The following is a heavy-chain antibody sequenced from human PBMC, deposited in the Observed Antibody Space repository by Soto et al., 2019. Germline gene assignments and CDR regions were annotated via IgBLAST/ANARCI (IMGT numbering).Heavy chain of an antibody. J-gene: IGHJ4*02. CDR3: TTPSVYVGIAARLGIGGDY. V-gene: IGHV3-15*01. CDR2: IKSKTDGGTT. D-gene: IGHD6-6*01. CDR1: GFTFSNAW. Sequence: GGSLRLSCAASGFTFSNAWMSWVRQAPGKGLEWVGRIKSKTDGGTTDYAAPVKGRFTISRDDSKNTLYLQMNSLKTEDTAVYYCTTPSVYVGIAARLGIGGDYWGQGTLVTVSS.